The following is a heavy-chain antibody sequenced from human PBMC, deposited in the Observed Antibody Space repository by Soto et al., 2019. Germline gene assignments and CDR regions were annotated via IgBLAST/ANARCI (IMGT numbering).Heavy chain of an antibody. V-gene: IGHV3-33*01. CDR3: ARHQGAPMTGYYGY. J-gene: IGHJ4*02. Sequence: PGGSLRLSCAASGFTFSSYGMHWVRQAPGKGLEWVAVIWYDGSNKYYADSVKGRFTISRDNSKNTLYLQMNSLRAEDTAVYYCARHQGAPMTGYYGYWGQGTLVTVSS. CDR2: IWYDGSNK. D-gene: IGHD3-9*01. CDR1: GFTFSSYG.